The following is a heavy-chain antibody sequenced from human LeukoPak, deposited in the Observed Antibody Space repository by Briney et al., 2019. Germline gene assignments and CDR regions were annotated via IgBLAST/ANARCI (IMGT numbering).Heavy chain of an antibody. V-gene: IGHV3-21*01. CDR2: ISSSSSYI. J-gene: IGHJ5*02. Sequence: GRSLRLSCAASGFTFSSYSMNWVRQAPGKGLEWVSSISSSSSYIYYADSVKGRFTISRDNAKNSLYLQMNSLRAEDTAVYYCARTYGGDSSSWYGWFDPWGQGTLVTVSS. CDR3: ARTYGGDSSSWYGWFDP. CDR1: GFTFSSYS. D-gene: IGHD6-13*01.